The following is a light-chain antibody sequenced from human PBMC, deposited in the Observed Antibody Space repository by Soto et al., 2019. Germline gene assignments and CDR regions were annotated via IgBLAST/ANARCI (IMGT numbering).Light chain of an antibody. CDR1: TSNIGSNY. J-gene: IGLJ1*01. CDR2: RNN. Sequence: QSVLPQPPSSSGTPGQGVTISCSGSTSNIGSNYVYWYQQLPGTAPKLLIYRNNQRPSGVPDRFSGSKSGTSASLAISGLRSDDEANYFCATGDDSLNGFYVFGTGTKVTGL. CDR3: ATGDDSLNGFYV. V-gene: IGLV1-47*01.